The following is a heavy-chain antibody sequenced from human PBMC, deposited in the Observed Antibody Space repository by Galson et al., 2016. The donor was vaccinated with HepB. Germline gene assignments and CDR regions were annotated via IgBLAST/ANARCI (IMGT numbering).Heavy chain of an antibody. Sequence: DSDARYSPSFQGQVTISADKSISTAYLQWSSLKASDTAMYYCASRKFGGFFDYWGQGTLVTVSS. CDR3: ASRKFGGFFDY. CDR2: DSDA. V-gene: IGHV5-51*01. J-gene: IGHJ4*02. D-gene: IGHD2-15*01.